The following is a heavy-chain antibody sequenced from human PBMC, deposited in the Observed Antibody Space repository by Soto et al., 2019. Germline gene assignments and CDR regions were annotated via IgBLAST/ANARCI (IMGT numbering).Heavy chain of an antibody. D-gene: IGHD2-2*01. CDR2: INHSGST. J-gene: IGHJ5*02. CDR1: GGSISSGGYS. V-gene: IGHV4-34*01. Sequence: PSETLSLTCAVSGGSISSGGYSWSWIRQPPGKGLEWIGEINHSGSTNYNPSLKSRVTISVDTSKNQFSLKLSSVTAADTAVYYCARGRIVVVPAARHNWFDPWGQGTLVTVSS. CDR3: ARGRIVVVPAARHNWFDP.